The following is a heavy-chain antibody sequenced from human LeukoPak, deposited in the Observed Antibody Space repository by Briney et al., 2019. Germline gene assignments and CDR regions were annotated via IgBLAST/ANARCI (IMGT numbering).Heavy chain of an antibody. CDR2: INPSGGST. D-gene: IGHD4-17*01. CDR1: GYTFTSYY. V-gene: IGHV1-46*01. CDR3: ARDAPDGACDY. J-gene: IGHJ4*02. Sequence: ASVKVSCKASGYTFTSYYMHWVRQAPGQGLEWMGIINPSGGSTSYAQKFQGRVTMTRDMSTSTVYMELSSLRSEDTAVHYCARDAPDGACDYWGQGTLVTVSS.